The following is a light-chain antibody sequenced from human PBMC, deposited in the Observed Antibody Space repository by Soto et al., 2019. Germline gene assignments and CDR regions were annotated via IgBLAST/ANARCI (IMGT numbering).Light chain of an antibody. V-gene: IGLV2-14*01. J-gene: IGLJ1*01. Sequence: QSVLTQPAAVSGSPGQSIAISCTGTSSDVGTYNSVSWYQQYPGKAPKLMIHDVSNRPSGVSDRFSGSKSGNTASLTISGLQAEDEADYFCCSYAGTVAYVFGTGTKVTVL. CDR3: CSYAGTVAYV. CDR2: DVS. CDR1: SSDVGTYNS.